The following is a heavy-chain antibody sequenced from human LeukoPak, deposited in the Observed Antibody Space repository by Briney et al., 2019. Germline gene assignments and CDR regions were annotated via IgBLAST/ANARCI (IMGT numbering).Heavy chain of an antibody. V-gene: IGHV1-2*02. J-gene: IGHJ6*02. CDR2: INPNSGGT. Sequence: ASVKASCKASGYAFTGYYMHWVRQAPGQGLEWMGWINPNSGGTNYAQKFQGRVTMTRDTSISTAYMELSGLRSDDTAVYYCARDQGVAHYYGMDVWGQGTTVTVSS. CDR1: GYAFTGYY. CDR3: ARDQGVAHYYGMDV.